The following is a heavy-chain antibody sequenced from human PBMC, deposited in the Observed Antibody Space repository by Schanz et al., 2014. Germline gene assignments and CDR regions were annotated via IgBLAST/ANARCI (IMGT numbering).Heavy chain of an antibody. D-gene: IGHD3-22*01. Sequence: QVQLVQSGAEVRKPGSSVRVSCTASGFTFDKYGFTWVRHAPGRGLEWMGWRSALNGNTNTAPEFRGRLTVTTDTSTTTAYMELTSLRPDDTAVYYCARDGDERQVVIFEYWGQGTPVTVSS. CDR2: RSALNGNT. CDR3: ARDGDERQVVIFEY. V-gene: IGHV1-18*04. CDR1: GFTFDKYG. J-gene: IGHJ4*02.